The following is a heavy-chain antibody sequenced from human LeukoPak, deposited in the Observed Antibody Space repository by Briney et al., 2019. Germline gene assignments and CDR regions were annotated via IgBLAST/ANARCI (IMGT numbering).Heavy chain of an antibody. CDR1: GFTFSSYG. D-gene: IGHD3-3*02. CDR3: ARAAINIPGIRVSFDY. Sequence: PGGSLRLSCAASGFTFSSYGMHWVRQAPGKGLEWVAVISYDGSNKYYADSVKGRFTISRDNSKNTLYLQMNSLRAEDTAVYYCARAAINIPGIRVSFDYWGQGTLVTVSS. V-gene: IGHV3-30*03. J-gene: IGHJ4*02. CDR2: ISYDGSNK.